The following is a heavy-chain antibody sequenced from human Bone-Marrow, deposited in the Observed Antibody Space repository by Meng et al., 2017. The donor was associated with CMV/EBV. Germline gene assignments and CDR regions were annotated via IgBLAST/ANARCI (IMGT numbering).Heavy chain of an antibody. Sequence: GESLKISCAASGFTFSNAWMSWVRQAPGKGLEWVGRIKSKADGGTTDYAAPVKGRFTISRDDSKNTLYLQMNSLKTEDTAVYYCTTEYLGVSAPDYWGQGPLVTVSS. J-gene: IGHJ4*02. V-gene: IGHV3-15*01. CDR1: GFTFSNAW. CDR3: TTEYLGVSAPDY. D-gene: IGHD2-21*01. CDR2: IKSKADGGTT.